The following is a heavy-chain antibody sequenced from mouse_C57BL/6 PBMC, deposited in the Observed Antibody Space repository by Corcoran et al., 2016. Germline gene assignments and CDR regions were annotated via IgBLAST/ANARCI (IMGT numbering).Heavy chain of an antibody. CDR3: ARDSNWYFDV. J-gene: IGHJ1*03. CDR1: GYTFTTYG. V-gene: IGHV9-3*01. Sequence: QIQLVESGPELKKPGETVKISCKASGYTFTTYGMSWVRQAPGKGLKLMAWINTYSGVPTYADDFKGRFAFSLETSASTAYLQINNLKNEDTATYFCARDSNWYFDVWGTGTTVIVSS. CDR2: INTYSGVP. D-gene: IGHD2-5*01.